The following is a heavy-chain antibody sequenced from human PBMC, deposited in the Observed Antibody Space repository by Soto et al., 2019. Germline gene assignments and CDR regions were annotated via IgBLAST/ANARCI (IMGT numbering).Heavy chain of an antibody. CDR2: INHSGST. Sequence: SSETLSLTCAVYGGSFRRYYWTWIRQPPGKGLEWIGEINHSGSTNYNPSLKSRVTMSVDTSKSQFSLNLSSVTAADTAVYYCVRGCLGSCSTGATFDPWGQGTLVTVSS. CDR3: VRGCLGSCSTGATFDP. V-gene: IGHV4-34*01. J-gene: IGHJ5*02. D-gene: IGHD2-2*01. CDR1: GGSFRRYY.